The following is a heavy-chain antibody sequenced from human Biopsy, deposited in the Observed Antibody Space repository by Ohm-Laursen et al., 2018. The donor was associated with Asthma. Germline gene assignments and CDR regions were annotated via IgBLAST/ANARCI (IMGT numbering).Heavy chain of an antibody. CDR3: AKITTDRQKANNWFDP. D-gene: IGHD3-22*01. J-gene: IGHJ5*02. V-gene: IGHV3-23*01. CDR2: ISASGVRT. Sequence: GTLSLTCAVSGGSISNTNWWSWVRQSPGKGLEWVSSISASGVRTFYADSVKGRFTVSRDSSRNTLYLQPSTLRVEDTAVYFCAKITTDRQKANNWFDPWGQGTLVTVSS. CDR1: GGSISNTN.